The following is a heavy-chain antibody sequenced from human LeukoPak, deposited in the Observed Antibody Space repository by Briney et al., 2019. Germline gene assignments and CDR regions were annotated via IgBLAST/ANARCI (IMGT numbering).Heavy chain of an antibody. Sequence: SETLSLTCTVSGVSVNTRVYYWDWIRHSPGKGLEWIGDVFSRGDTYFNPSFRSRATMPIDTSVNQFSLTLTSVTAADTAIYYCARHPARSNWFDPWGQGILVTVSS. CDR2: VFSRGDT. V-gene: IGHV4-39*01. CDR3: ARHPARSNWFDP. J-gene: IGHJ5*02. CDR1: GVSVNTRVYY.